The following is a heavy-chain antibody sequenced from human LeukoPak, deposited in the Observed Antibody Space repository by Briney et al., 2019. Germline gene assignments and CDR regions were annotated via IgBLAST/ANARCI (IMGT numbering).Heavy chain of an antibody. D-gene: IGHD1-26*01. J-gene: IGHJ3*02. CDR2: MNPNSGNT. Sequence: ASVKVSCKASGYTFTSYDINWVRQVTGQGLEWMGWMNPNSGNTGYAQKFQGRVTMTRNTSISTAYMELSSLRSEDTAVYYCARAPRVGELPEYDAFDIWGQGTMVTVSS. CDR3: ARAPRVGELPEYDAFDI. CDR1: GYTFTSYD. V-gene: IGHV1-8*01.